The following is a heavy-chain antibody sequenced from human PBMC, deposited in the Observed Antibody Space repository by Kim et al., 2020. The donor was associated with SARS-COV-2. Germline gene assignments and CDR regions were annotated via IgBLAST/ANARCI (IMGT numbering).Heavy chain of an antibody. Sequence: GGSLRLSCAASGFTFSSFAMHWVRQAPGKGLEYVSSISNHGDTTYYANSVKGRFTISRDNSKNTLYLQMGSLRPEDMAVYYCAKPTVGSYDYWGQGALVTVSS. V-gene: IGHV3-64*01. CDR1: GFTFSSFA. CDR3: AKPTVGSYDY. J-gene: IGHJ4*02. CDR2: ISNHGDTT. D-gene: IGHD3-10*01.